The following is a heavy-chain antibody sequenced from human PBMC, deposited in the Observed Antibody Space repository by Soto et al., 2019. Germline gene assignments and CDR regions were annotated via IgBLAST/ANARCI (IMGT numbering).Heavy chain of an antibody. D-gene: IGHD3-22*01. V-gene: IGHV3-23*01. J-gene: IGHJ4*02. CDR3: AKGHYYDNVGNWVANQAFDS. CDR1: GFSFNNYA. Sequence: PGGSLRLSCAVSGFSFNNYAMNWVRLAPGKGLEWVSSISGGGTGTYSADAVRGRFTISSDESGNTVYLQMSSLRAEDTAVYYCAKGHYYDNVGNWVANQAFDSWGQGSLVTVSS. CDR2: ISGGGTGT.